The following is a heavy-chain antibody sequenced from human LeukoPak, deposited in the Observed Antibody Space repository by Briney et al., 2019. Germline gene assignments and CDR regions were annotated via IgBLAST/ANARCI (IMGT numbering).Heavy chain of an antibody. Sequence: ASVKVSCKASGYTFTGYYMHWVRQAPGQGLEWMGWINPNSGGTNYAQKFQGRVTMTRDTSISAAYMELSRLRSEDTAVYYCARDREDIVVVPAADYYYYYMDVWGKGTTVTVSS. CDR1: GYTFTGYY. J-gene: IGHJ6*03. D-gene: IGHD2-2*01. CDR2: INPNSGGT. CDR3: ARDREDIVVVPAADYYYYYMDV. V-gene: IGHV1-2*02.